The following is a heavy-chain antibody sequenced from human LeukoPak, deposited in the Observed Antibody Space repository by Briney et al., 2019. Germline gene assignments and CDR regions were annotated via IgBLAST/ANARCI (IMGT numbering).Heavy chain of an antibody. D-gene: IGHD5-12*01. CDR2: IYHSGTT. V-gene: IGHV4-38-2*02. CDR3: ARMGGYSGYATH. J-gene: IGHJ4*02. Sequence: SETLSLTCTVSDYSISSGYYWGWIRQPPGKGLEWIGNIYHSGTTYYNPSLKSRVTISVDTSKNQFSLKLNSVTAADTAVYYCARMGGYSGYATHWGQGTLVTVSS. CDR1: DYSISSGYY.